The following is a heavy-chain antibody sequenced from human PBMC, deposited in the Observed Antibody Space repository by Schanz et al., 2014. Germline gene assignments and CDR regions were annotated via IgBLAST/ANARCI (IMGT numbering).Heavy chain of an antibody. D-gene: IGHD3-9*01. J-gene: IGHJ3*02. CDR3: ARGVRRYDILTGHYCVDSFDI. V-gene: IGHV4-30-4*07. CDR2: VFYSGTT. Sequence: QVQLQESGPGLVKPSQTLSLACAVSGGSISSGDSLWSWIRQPPGRGLEWIGYVFYSGTTSYNPSLKSQIGMSVDRPKNQISLNLKSVPAADTAVYYCARGVRRYDILTGHYCVDSFDIWGQGTMVTVSS. CDR1: GGSISSGDSL.